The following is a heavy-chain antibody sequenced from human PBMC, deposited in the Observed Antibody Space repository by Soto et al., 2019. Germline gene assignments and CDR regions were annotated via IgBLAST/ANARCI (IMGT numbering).Heavy chain of an antibody. CDR3: VKEGSGWSYLDH. Sequence: SETLSLTCTVSGGSISSYYWSWIRQPPGKGLEWIGYIYYSGSTNYNPSLKSRVTISVDTSKNQFSLKLSSVTAADTAVYFCVKEGSGWSYLDHWGQGILVTVSS. CDR1: GGSISSYY. D-gene: IGHD6-19*01. V-gene: IGHV4-59*01. J-gene: IGHJ4*02. CDR2: IYYSGST.